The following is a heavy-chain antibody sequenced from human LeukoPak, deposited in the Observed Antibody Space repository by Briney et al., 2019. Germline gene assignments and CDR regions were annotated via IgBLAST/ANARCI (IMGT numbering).Heavy chain of an antibody. J-gene: IGHJ6*03. CDR1: GDSVSSNSAA. CDR3: ARGRRGYSYGYLHYYYMDV. D-gene: IGHD5-18*01. Sequence: SQTLSLTCAISGDSVSSNSAAWNWIRQSPSRSLEWLGRTYYRSKWYNDYAVSVKSRITINPDTSKNQFSLQLNSVTPEDTAVYYCARGRRGYSYGYLHYYYMDVWGKGTTVTVSS. CDR2: TYYRSKWYN. V-gene: IGHV6-1*01.